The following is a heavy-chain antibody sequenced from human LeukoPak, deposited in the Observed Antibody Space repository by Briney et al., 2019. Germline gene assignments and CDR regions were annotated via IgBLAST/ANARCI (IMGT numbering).Heavy chain of an antibody. Sequence: SGTLSLTCAVSGGSISSSNWWSWVRQPPGKGLEWIGEISHSGSTNYNPSLKSRVTMSVDTSKNQFSLKLSSVTAADTAVYYCARGAYYDILTGYYTGSFDIWGQGTMVTVSS. D-gene: IGHD3-9*01. J-gene: IGHJ3*02. CDR1: GGSISSSNW. CDR2: ISHSGST. V-gene: IGHV4-4*02. CDR3: ARGAYYDILTGYYTGSFDI.